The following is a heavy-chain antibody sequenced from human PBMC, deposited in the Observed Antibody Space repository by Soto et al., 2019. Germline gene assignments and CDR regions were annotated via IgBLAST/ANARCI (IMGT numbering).Heavy chain of an antibody. J-gene: IGHJ6*02. V-gene: IGHV3-30*18. Sequence: QVQLVESGGGVVQPGRSLRLSCAASGFTFSSYGMHWVRQAPGKGLEWVAVISHDGSNKYFADSVKGRFTISRDNSQNTLYLQLNSLRAEDTAVYYCANSLVAVAGYLPGMDVWGQGTTVTVSS. CDR3: ANSLVAVAGYLPGMDV. CDR2: ISHDGSNK. D-gene: IGHD6-19*01. CDR1: GFTFSSYG.